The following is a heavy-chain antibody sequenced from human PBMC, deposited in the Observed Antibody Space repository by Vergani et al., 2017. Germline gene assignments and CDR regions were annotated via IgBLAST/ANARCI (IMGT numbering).Heavy chain of an antibody. CDR3: ARKGEMDPDYFDY. V-gene: IGHV1-46*01. CDR2: INPSGGST. Sequence: QVQLVQSGAEVKKPGASVKVSCKASGYTFTSYYMHWVRQAPGQGLEWMGIINPSGGSTSYAQKFQGRVTMTRDTSTSTAYMELRSLRSDDTAVYYCARKGEMDPDYFDYWGQGTLVTVSS. CDR1: GYTFTSYY. J-gene: IGHJ4*02. D-gene: IGHD5-24*01.